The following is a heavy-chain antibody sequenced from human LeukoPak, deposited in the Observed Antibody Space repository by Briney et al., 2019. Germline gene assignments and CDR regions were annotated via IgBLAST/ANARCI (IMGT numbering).Heavy chain of an antibody. CDR3: ARPNYYGSGSYYKHNWFDP. CDR2: INHSGST. D-gene: IGHD3-10*01. CDR1: GGSFSGYY. V-gene: IGHV4-34*01. Sequence: SSETLSLTCAVYGGSFSGYYWSWIRQPPGKGLEWIGEINHSGSTNYNPSLKSRVTISVDTSKNQFSLELSSVTAADTAVYYCARPNYYGSGSYYKHNWFDPWGQGTLVTVSS. J-gene: IGHJ5*02.